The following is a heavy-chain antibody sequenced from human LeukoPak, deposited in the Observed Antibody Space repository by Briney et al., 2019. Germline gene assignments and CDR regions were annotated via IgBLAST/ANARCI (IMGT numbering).Heavy chain of an antibody. V-gene: IGHV4-59*01. D-gene: IGHD2-2*01. CDR2: INHSGST. J-gene: IGHJ6*02. CDR1: GASISSDY. Sequence: SETLSLTCTVSGASISSDYWSWIRQPPGKGLEWIGEINHSGSTNYNPSLKSRVTISVDTSKNQFSLKLSSVTAADTAVYYCARDGRHRVRYCSSTSCDYYYYYGMDVWGQGTTVTVSS. CDR3: ARDGRHRVRYCSSTSCDYYYYYGMDV.